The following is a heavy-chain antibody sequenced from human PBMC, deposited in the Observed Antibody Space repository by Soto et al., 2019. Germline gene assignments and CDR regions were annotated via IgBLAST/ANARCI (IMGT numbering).Heavy chain of an antibody. CDR3: ARGSVPAAIDAFDI. Sequence: GGSLRLSCAASGFPFSTYAMNWVRQAPGKGLEWVSVIGGGGDTTYYADSVKGRFTISRDDSENTLYLQMNSLRAEDTAVYYCARGSVPAAIDAFDIWGQGTMVTVSS. V-gene: IGHV3-23*01. J-gene: IGHJ3*02. CDR2: IGGGGDTT. CDR1: GFPFSTYA. D-gene: IGHD2-2*02.